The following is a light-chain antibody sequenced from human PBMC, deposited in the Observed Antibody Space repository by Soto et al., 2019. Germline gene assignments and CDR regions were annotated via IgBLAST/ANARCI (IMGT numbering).Light chain of an antibody. CDR2: GAS. V-gene: IGKV3-20*01. J-gene: IGKJ1*01. CDR1: QSVSSSY. Sequence: EIVLTHSPGTLSLYPWEIATLSCRASQSVSSSYLAWYQQKPGQAPRLLIYGASNRATGIPDRFSGSGSGTDFTLTISRLEPEDFAVYYRQQYSSSPRTFGQGTKVDIK. CDR3: QQYSSSPRT.